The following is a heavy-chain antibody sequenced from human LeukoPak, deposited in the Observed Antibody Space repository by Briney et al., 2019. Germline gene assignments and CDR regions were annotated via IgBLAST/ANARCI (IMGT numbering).Heavy chain of an antibody. J-gene: IGHJ4*02. Sequence: GGSLRLSCAASGFTFSSYAMHWVRQAPGKGLEWVAVISYDGSNKYYADSVKGRFTISRDNSKNTLYLQMNSLRAEDTAVYYCARVAAAAGSFDYWGQGTLATVSS. D-gene: IGHD6-13*01. CDR2: ISYDGSNK. V-gene: IGHV3-30-3*01. CDR3: ARVAAAAGSFDY. CDR1: GFTFSSYA.